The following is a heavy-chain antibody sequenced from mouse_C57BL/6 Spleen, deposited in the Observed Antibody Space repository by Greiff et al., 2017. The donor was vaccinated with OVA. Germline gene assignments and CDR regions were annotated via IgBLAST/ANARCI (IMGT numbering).Heavy chain of an antibody. CDR2: IWSGGST. CDR3: ARNPLLTWKPFPYWYFDV. D-gene: IGHD4-1*01. Sequence: QVQLKESGPGLVQPSQSLSITCTVSGFSLTSYGVHWVRQSPGKGLEWLGVIWSGGSTDYNAAFISRLSISKDNSKSQVFFKMNSLQADDTAIYYCARNPLLTWKPFPYWYFDVWGTGTTVTVSS. J-gene: IGHJ1*03. V-gene: IGHV2-2*01. CDR1: GFSLTSYG.